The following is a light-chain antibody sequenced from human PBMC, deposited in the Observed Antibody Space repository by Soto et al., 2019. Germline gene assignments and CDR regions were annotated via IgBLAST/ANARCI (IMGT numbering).Light chain of an antibody. V-gene: IGLV2-18*02. J-gene: IGLJ2*01. Sequence: QSALTQPPSVSGSPGQSVTNSCTGTSSDVGSYNRVSWYQQPPGTAPKLMIYEVSYRPSGVPDRFSGSKSGNTASLTISGLQPEDEADYYCSSYTTSSTVVFGGGTKLTVL. CDR3: SSYTTSSTVV. CDR2: EVS. CDR1: SSDVGSYNR.